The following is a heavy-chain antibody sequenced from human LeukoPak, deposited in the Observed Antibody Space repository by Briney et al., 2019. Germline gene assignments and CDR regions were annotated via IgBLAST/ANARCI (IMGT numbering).Heavy chain of an antibody. V-gene: IGHV4-34*01. J-gene: IGHJ4*02. CDR3: ARRITIFGVVIIRGGTFDY. D-gene: IGHD3-3*01. CDR2: INHNGST. Sequence: SETLSLTCAVYGGSFSGYYWSWIRQPPGKGLEWIGEINHNGSTNYNPSLKSRVTISVDTSKNQFSLKLSSVTAADTAVYYCARRITIFGVVIIRGGTFDYWGQGTLVTVSS. CDR1: GGSFSGYY.